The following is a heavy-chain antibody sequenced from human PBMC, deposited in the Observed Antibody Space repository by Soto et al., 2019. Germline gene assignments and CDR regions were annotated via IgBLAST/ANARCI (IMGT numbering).Heavy chain of an antibody. Sequence: EVQLVESGGGLVQPGGSLRLSCAASGFTFSDHYMDWVRQAPGKGLEWVARSRNRVNSHTTEYAASVKGRFTISRDESKSSLYLQMNRLKIEETAVYYCARGLLGGAQSYTFHGMDVWGQGTTVTVSS. CDR3: ARGLLGGAQSYTFHGMDV. D-gene: IGHD1-26*01. J-gene: IGHJ6*01. CDR1: GFTFSDHY. V-gene: IGHV3-72*01. CDR2: SRNRVNSHTT.